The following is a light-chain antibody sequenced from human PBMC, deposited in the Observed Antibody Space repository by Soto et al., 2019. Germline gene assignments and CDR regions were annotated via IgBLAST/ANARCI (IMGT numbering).Light chain of an antibody. CDR1: SSDVGSYNL. CDR2: EGS. Sequence: QSALTQPASVSGSPGQSITISCTGTSSDVGSYNLVSWYQQHPGKAPKLMIYEGSKRPSGVSNRFSGSKSGNTASLTISGLQAEDEADYYCCSYAGSSLVFGGATNLTVL. J-gene: IGLJ2*01. V-gene: IGLV2-23*01. CDR3: CSYAGSSLV.